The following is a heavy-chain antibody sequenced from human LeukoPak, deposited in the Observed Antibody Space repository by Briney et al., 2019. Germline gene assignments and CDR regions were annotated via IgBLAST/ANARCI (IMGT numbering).Heavy chain of an antibody. Sequence: GALRLSCAASGFTFSSYATSWVRQAPGKGLEWVSAISGSGGSTYYADSVKGRFTISRDNSKNSLYLQMNSLRAEDTAVYYCAREGYYYDSSGLLDYWGQGTLVTVSS. CDR2: ISGSGGST. CDR1: GFTFSSYA. D-gene: IGHD3-22*01. J-gene: IGHJ4*02. CDR3: AREGYYYDSSGLLDY. V-gene: IGHV3-23*01.